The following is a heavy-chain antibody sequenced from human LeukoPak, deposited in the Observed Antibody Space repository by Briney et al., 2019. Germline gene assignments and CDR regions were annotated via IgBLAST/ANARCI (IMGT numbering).Heavy chain of an antibody. V-gene: IGHV4-39*01. Sequence: SETLSLTCTVSGGSISSSSYYWGWIRQPPGKGLEWIGNIYYSGSTYCSPSLKSRVTISVDTSKNQFSLKLSSVTAADTAVYYCARPVPSRLGWFDPWGQGTLVTVSS. CDR1: GGSISSSSYY. D-gene: IGHD1-1*01. CDR3: ARPVPSRLGWFDP. CDR2: IYYSGST. J-gene: IGHJ5*02.